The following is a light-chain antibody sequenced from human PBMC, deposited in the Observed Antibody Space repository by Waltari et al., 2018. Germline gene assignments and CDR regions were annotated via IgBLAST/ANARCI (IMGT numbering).Light chain of an antibody. CDR1: QSVTTN. J-gene: IGKJ2*01. CDR3: HQYNNWPPNT. Sequence: TLMTQSPATLSVSPGERVTLSCRASQSVTTNLAWYQQKPGQAPRLIIYRASTRATGVPARFSGSGSGTEFTLTINALQSEDFAVYYCHQYNNWPPNTFGQGTLLEIK. CDR2: RAS. V-gene: IGKV3-15*01.